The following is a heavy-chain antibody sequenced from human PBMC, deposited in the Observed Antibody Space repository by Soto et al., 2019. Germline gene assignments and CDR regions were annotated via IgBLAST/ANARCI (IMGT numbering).Heavy chain of an antibody. CDR1: GGSISSSSYY. CDR3: ARRGIVVVPAARGNWFDP. D-gene: IGHD2-2*01. Sequence: QLQLQESGPGLVKPSETLSLTCTVSGGSISSSSYYWGWIRQPPGKGLEWIGSIYYSGSTYYNPAQKRRVTYSADTSTNQFSLKLSSVTAADTAVYYCARRGIVVVPAARGNWFDPWGQGTLVTVSS. CDR2: IYYSGST. J-gene: IGHJ5*02. V-gene: IGHV4-39*01.